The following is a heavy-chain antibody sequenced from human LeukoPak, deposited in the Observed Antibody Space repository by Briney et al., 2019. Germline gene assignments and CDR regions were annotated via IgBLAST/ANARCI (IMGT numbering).Heavy chain of an antibody. V-gene: IGHV3-48*04. CDR2: ISSSSSTI. CDR1: GFTFSSYA. Sequence: GGSLRLSCAASGFTFSSYAMNWVRQAPGKGLEWLSYISSSSSTIYYADSVKGRFTISRDNAKNSLYLQMYSLRAEDTAVYYCARVWGFGVGYWGRGALVTVSS. CDR3: ARVWGFGVGY. J-gene: IGHJ4*02. D-gene: IGHD3-16*01.